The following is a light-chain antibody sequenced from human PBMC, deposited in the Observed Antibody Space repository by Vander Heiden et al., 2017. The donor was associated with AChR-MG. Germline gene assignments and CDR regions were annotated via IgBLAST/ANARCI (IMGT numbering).Light chain of an antibody. CDR3: AAWDVSLNGWV. Sequence: QSVLTQPPSVSRAPGQRVTISCSGSSSNIGTNSVNWYQQFPGKAPKVLISSSDQRPSGVRDRFSSSTSGTSAYLALSGLQSEDEADYYCAAWDVSLNGWVFGGGTKLTVL. V-gene: IGLV1-44*01. CDR1: SSNIGTNS. J-gene: IGLJ3*02. CDR2: SSD.